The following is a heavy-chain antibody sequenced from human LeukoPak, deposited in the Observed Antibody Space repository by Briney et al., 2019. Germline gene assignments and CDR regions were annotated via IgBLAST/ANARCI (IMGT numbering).Heavy chain of an antibody. J-gene: IGHJ3*02. CDR1: GFTFSSYG. CDR2: ISYDGSNK. D-gene: IGHD2-15*01. V-gene: IGHV3-30*18. CDR3: AKEGVYCSGGSCYSSNAFDI. Sequence: GGSLRLSCAASGFTFSSYGMHWVRQAPGKGLEWVAVISYDGSNKYYADSVKGRFTISRDNSKNTLYLQMNSLRAEDTAVYYCAKEGVYCSGGSCYSSNAFDIWGQGTMVTVSS.